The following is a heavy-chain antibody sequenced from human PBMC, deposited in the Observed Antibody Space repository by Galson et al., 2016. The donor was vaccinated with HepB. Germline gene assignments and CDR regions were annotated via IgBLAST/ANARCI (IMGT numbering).Heavy chain of an antibody. J-gene: IGHJ4*02. V-gene: IGHV4-31*03. CDR1: GGSFSSGGYY. CDR2: TYYSGST. CDR3: ARESRPLTMVRGGNYFDY. D-gene: IGHD3-10*01. Sequence: TLSLTCTVSGGSFSSGGYYWSWIRQHPGKGLEWIGYTYYSGSTSYTPSPRSRLTISLDTSKSQFSLKLSSVTAADTAVYYCARESRPLTMVRGGNYFDYWGQGALVPVSS.